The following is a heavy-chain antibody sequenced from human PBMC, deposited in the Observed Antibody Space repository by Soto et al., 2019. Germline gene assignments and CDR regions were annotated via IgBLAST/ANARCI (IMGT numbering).Heavy chain of an antibody. CDR3: VRSGRRSGIDY. CDR2: VNPNSNET. V-gene: IGHV1-8*01. Sequence: ASVKVSCKASGYTFSSYDVSWVRQASGQGLEWMGWVNPNSNETDYAQKFQGRVTMTGNTSIRTAYMELRSLRSDDTAVYYCVRSGRRSGIDYWRRGPLVTVSS. CDR1: GYTFSSYD. D-gene: IGHD5-12*01. J-gene: IGHJ4*02.